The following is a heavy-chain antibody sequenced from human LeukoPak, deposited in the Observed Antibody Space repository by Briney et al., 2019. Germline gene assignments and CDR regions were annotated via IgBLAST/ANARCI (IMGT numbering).Heavy chain of an antibody. CDR1: GLTLSSYG. CDR2: ISYDGSNQ. Sequence: GGSLRLSCAASGLTLSSYGMHWVRQAPGKGLEWVAVISYDGSNQYYADSVKGRFTISRDNSKNTLNLQMNSLRAEDTAVYYCAKGARGYSGYDPPYYFDYWGQGTLVTVSS. D-gene: IGHD5-12*01. CDR3: AKGARGYSGYDPPYYFDY. V-gene: IGHV3-30*18. J-gene: IGHJ4*02.